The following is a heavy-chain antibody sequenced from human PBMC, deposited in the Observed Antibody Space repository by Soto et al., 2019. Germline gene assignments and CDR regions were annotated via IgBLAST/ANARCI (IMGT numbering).Heavy chain of an antibody. D-gene: IGHD6-6*01. J-gene: IGHJ5*02. CDR3: AKGRAARFSWFDP. V-gene: IGHV3-30*18. CDR1: GFTFSSYG. CDR2: ISYDGSNK. Sequence: GGSLRLSCAASGFTFSSYGMHWVRQAPGKGLEWVAVISYDGSNKYYADSVKGRFTISRDNSKNTLYLQMNSLRAEDTAVYYCAKGRAARFSWFDPWGQGTLVTVSS.